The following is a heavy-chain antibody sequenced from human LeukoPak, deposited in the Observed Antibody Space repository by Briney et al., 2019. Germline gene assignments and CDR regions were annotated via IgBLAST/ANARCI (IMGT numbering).Heavy chain of an antibody. V-gene: IGHV3-48*01. J-gene: IGHJ4*02. CDR2: IRSSGSTM. D-gene: IGHD6-13*01. CDR3: ARNKGGDSSSWYSPLDY. Sequence: GGSLRLSCAASGFMFSSYTINWVRQAPGKGLEWVSYIRSSGSTMNYADSVKGRFSISRDNAKNSLYLQMNSLRAEDTAVYYCARNKGGDSSSWYSPLDYWGQGTLVTVSS. CDR1: GFMFSSYT.